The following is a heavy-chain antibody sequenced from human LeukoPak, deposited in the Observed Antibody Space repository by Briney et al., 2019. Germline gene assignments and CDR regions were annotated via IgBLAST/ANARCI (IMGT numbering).Heavy chain of an antibody. CDR2: ITGSGDSA. D-gene: IGHD5-12*01. V-gene: IGHV3-23*01. Sequence: GGSLRLSCAASGFTFSSYAMTWVRQAPGKGLEWVSAITGSGDSAYYSDSVKGRFTISRDNSKNTLYLQMNSLRAEDTAVYYCAKGLGGRWLHYPLDYWGQGTLVTVSS. CDR3: AKGLGGRWLHYPLDY. CDR1: GFTFSSYA. J-gene: IGHJ4*02.